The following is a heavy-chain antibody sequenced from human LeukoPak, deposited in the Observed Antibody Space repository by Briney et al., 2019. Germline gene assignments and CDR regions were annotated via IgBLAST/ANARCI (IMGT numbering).Heavy chain of an antibody. CDR1: GLTVSSNY. Sequence: GGSLRLSCAASGLTVSSNYMSWVRQAPGKGLEWVSAIYSGGSTYYAVSVKGRFTISRDNSKNTLYLRMNNLRAEDTAVYYCASTMTTGQYYFDYWGQGTLVTVSS. CDR2: IYSGGST. J-gene: IGHJ4*02. CDR3: ASTMTTGQYYFDY. V-gene: IGHV3-66*01. D-gene: IGHD4-17*01.